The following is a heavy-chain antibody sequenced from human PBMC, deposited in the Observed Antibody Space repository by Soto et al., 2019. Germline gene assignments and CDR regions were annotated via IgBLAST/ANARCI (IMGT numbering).Heavy chain of an antibody. J-gene: IGHJ4*02. CDR3: VRGGTIAVAGTPFEY. Sequence: QVQLVQSGAEVKKPGASVKVSCKASGYTFTSYYIHWVRQAPAQGLEWMGIFNPSGGSTTHAHNLLGRVTMTRDTSTSTVYMELSSLRSEDTAVYYCVRGGTIAVAGTPFEYWGQGTLVTVSS. D-gene: IGHD6-19*01. V-gene: IGHV1-46*01. CDR2: FNPSGGST. CDR1: GYTFTSYY.